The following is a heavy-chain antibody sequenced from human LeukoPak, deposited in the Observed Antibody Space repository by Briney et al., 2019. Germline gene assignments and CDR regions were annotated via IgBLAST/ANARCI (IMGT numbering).Heavy chain of an antibody. D-gene: IGHD6-19*01. Sequence: SQTLSLTCAISGDSVSSNSAAWNWIRQSPSRGLEWLGRTYYRSKWYNDYAVSVKSRITINPDTSKNQFSLQLNSVTPEDTAVYYCVRGHSSPLRTEIDYWGQGTLVTVSS. V-gene: IGHV6-1*01. CDR3: VRGHSSPLRTEIDY. J-gene: IGHJ4*02. CDR2: TYYRSKWYN. CDR1: GDSVSSNSAA.